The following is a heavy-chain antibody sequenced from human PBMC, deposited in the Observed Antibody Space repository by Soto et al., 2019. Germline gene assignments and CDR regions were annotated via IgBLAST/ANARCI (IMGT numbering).Heavy chain of an antibody. CDR1: GFTFSSYW. J-gene: IGHJ4*02. D-gene: IGHD6-6*01. Sequence: GGSLRLSCAASGFTFSSYWMHWVRQAPGKGLVWVSRINSDGSSTSYADSVKGRITISRDNAKNTLYMQMNSLRAEDTAVYYCARGCIAARRARCPCGYWGQGTLVTVSS. V-gene: IGHV3-74*01. CDR3: ARGCIAARRARCPCGY. CDR2: INSDGSST.